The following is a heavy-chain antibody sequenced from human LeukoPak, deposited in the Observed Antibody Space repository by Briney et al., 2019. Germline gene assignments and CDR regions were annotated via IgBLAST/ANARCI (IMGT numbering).Heavy chain of an antibody. V-gene: IGHV1-69*13. D-gene: IGHD3-10*01. Sequence: GASVKVSCKASGGTFSSYAISWVRQAPGQGLEWMGGIIPIFGTANYAQKFQGRVTITADESTSTAYTELSSLRSEDTAVYYCARAIPFGPAPDYWGQGTLVTVSS. CDR3: ARAIPFGPAPDY. J-gene: IGHJ4*02. CDR2: IIPIFGTA. CDR1: GGTFSSYA.